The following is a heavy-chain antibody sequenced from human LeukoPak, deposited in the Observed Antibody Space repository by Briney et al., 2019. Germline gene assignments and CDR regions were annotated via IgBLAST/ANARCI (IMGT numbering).Heavy chain of an antibody. CDR3: ARRPSPVRYFDWLPGKYYFDF. V-gene: IGHV4-34*01. D-gene: IGHD3-9*01. CDR2: INHSGST. Sequence: KPSETLSLTCAVYGGSFSGYYWSWIRQPPGKGLEWIGEINHSGSTNYNPSLKSRVTISVDTSKNQFSLKLSSVTAADTAVYYCARRPSPVRYFDWLPGKYYFDFWGQGTLVTVSS. J-gene: IGHJ4*02. CDR1: GGSFSGYY.